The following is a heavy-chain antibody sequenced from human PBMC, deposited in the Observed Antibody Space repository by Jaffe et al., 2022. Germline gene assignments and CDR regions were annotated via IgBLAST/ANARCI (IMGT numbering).Heavy chain of an antibody. CDR1: GFTVSSNY. J-gene: IGHJ6*03. V-gene: IGHV3-66*02. CDR2: IYSGGST. CDR3: ARALAPYYYDSSGYPSRYMDV. Sequence: EVQLVESGGGLVQPGGSLRLSCAASGFTVSSNYMSWVRQAPGKGLEWVSVIYSGGSTYYADSVKGRFTISRDNSKNTLYLQMNSLRAEDTAVYYCARALAPYYYDSSGYPSRYMDVWGKGTTVTVSS. D-gene: IGHD3-22*01.